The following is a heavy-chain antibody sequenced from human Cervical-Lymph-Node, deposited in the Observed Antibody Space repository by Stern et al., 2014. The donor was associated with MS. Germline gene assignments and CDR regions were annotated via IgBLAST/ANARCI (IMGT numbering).Heavy chain of an antibody. J-gene: IGHJ4*02. D-gene: IGHD1-26*01. V-gene: IGHV4-39*01. CDR3: ARHDSVPRPSQLYSARDRGPGYFDY. CDR2: IYYSGFT. CDR1: GGSISSSTYY. Sequence: VHLVESGPGLVKPSETLSLTCTVSGGSISSSTYYWAWIRQPPGKGLEWIGNIYYSGFTYYNPSLNSPFTIFEDMYKKHVSLKLSSVTAADTAIYYCARHDSVPRPSQLYSARDRGPGYFDYWGQGTLVTVSS.